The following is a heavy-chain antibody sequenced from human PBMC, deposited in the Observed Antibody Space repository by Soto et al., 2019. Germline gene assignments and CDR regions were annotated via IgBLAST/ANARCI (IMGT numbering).Heavy chain of an antibody. V-gene: IGHV1-69*13. D-gene: IGHD3-3*01. Sequence: SVKVSCKASGGTFSSYAISWVRQAPGQGLEWMGGIIPIFGTANYAQKFQGRVTITADESTSTAYMELSSLRSEDTAVYYCAYTYYDFWSGSPSHFDYWGQGTLVTVSS. CDR1: GGTFSSYA. CDR2: IIPIFGTA. CDR3: AYTYYDFWSGSPSHFDY. J-gene: IGHJ4*02.